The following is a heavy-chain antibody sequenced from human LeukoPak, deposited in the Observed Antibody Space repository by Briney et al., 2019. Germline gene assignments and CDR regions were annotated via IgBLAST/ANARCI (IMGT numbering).Heavy chain of an antibody. CDR2: ISAYNGNR. Sequence: GASVKVSFKASGYTFTNYGISWVRQAPGQGLEWMGWISAYNGNRNYAQELQGRVTMTTDTSTSTAYMELRSLRSDDTAVYYCARDCTNGVCSTFDYWGQGTLVTVSS. CDR3: ARDCTNGVCSTFDY. J-gene: IGHJ4*02. CDR1: GYTFTNYG. V-gene: IGHV1-18*01. D-gene: IGHD2-8*01.